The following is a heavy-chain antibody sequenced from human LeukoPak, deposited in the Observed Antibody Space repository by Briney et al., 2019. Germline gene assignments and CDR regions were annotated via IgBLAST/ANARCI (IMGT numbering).Heavy chain of an antibody. Sequence: TSETLSLTCVVSGYSINSGYYWTWIRQPPGKGLEWIGSLYHSGSTYYNPSLKSRVIISIDTSKNQFSLKLNSVTAADTAVYYCARVLSMTHVDYWGQGTLVTVSS. J-gene: IGHJ4*02. CDR3: ARVLSMTHVDY. CDR1: GYSINSGYY. V-gene: IGHV4-38-2*01. D-gene: IGHD2/OR15-2a*01. CDR2: LYHSGST.